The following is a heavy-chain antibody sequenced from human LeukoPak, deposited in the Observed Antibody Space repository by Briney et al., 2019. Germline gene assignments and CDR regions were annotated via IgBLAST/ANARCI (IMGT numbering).Heavy chain of an antibody. Sequence: PSETLSLTCSVSGGPISSSSYYWGWIRQPPGKGLEWIGYIYYSGSTYYNPSLKSRVTISVDTSKNQFSLKLSSVTAADTAVYYCASTHPSSWYLGAFDIWGQGTMVTVSS. J-gene: IGHJ3*02. CDR3: ASTHPSSWYLGAFDI. CDR2: IYYSGST. D-gene: IGHD6-13*01. CDR1: GGPISSSSYY. V-gene: IGHV4-39*07.